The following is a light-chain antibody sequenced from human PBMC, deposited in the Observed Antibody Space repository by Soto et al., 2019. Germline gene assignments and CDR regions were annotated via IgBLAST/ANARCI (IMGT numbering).Light chain of an antibody. J-gene: IGLJ2*01. CDR3: QSFDTGRTAPI. CDR1: NSNIGAHYE. V-gene: IGLV1-40*01. Sequence: QSVLTQPPSVSAAPGQRVTISCNGSNSNIGAHYEVHWYQQFPGTAPKLLISNNTNRPSGVPDRFSGSRSGTSASLAITGLESEDEADYYCQSFDTGRTAPILGIGTKLTVL. CDR2: NNT.